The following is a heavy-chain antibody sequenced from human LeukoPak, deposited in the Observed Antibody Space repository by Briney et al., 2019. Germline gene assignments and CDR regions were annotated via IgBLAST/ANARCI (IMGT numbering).Heavy chain of an antibody. CDR2: INHSGST. D-gene: IGHD1-1*01. Sequence: SETLSLTCAVYGGSFSGYYWSWIRQPPGKGLEWIGEINHSGSTNYNPSLKSRVTISVDTSKNQFSLKLSSVTAADTAVYYCARAVKQERPPPLIGYYYMDVWGKGTTVTVSS. CDR1: GGSFSGYY. V-gene: IGHV4-34*01. J-gene: IGHJ6*03. CDR3: ARAVKQERPPPLIGYYYMDV.